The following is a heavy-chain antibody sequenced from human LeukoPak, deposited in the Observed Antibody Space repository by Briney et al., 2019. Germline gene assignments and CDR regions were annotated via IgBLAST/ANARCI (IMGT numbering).Heavy chain of an antibody. D-gene: IGHD4-17*01. CDR1: GGSISSYY. J-gene: IGHJ4*02. Sequence: SETLSLTCTVSGGSISSYYWSWIRQPPGKGLEWIGYIYYSGSTNYNPSLKSRVTISVDTSKNQFSLKLSSVTAADTAVYYCARHMTTVTTPLGYWGQGTLVTVSS. CDR2: IYYSGST. CDR3: ARHMTTVTTPLGY. V-gene: IGHV4-59*01.